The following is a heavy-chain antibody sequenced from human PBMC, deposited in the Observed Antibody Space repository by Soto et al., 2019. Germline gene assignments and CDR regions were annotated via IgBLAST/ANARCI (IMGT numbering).Heavy chain of an antibody. Sequence: GESLKISCKGSGYSFTSYWIGWVRQMPGKGLEWVGIIYPGDSDTRYSPSFQGQVTISADKSISTAYLQWSSLKASDTAMYYCARLSTFGGVIAYYYYGMDVWGQGTTVTVSS. CDR3: ARLSTFGGVIAYYYYGMDV. D-gene: IGHD3-16*02. V-gene: IGHV5-51*01. CDR1: GYSFTSYW. CDR2: IYPGDSDT. J-gene: IGHJ6*02.